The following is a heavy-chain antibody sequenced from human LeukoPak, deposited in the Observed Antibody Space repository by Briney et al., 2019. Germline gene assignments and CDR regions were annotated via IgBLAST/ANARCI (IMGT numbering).Heavy chain of an antibody. V-gene: IGHV1-2*02. J-gene: IGHJ6*03. CDR2: INPNTGGT. D-gene: IGHD6-13*01. Sequence: ASVKVSCKASGYTFNGCYIHCVRQAPGQGLEWMAWINPNTGGTQYAQNLQDRDTVTRDTSISTAYLELSRLTADDTAVYYCVRDPVSGSLNFYMDVWGNGTTVIVSS. CDR1: GYTFNGCY. CDR3: VRDPVSGSLNFYMDV.